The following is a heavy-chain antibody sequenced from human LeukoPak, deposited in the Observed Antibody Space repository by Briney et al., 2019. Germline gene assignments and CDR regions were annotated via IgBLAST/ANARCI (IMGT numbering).Heavy chain of an antibody. J-gene: IGHJ4*02. D-gene: IGHD6-13*01. Sequence: PSETLSLTCTASGGSISSYYWSWIRQPAGKGLEWLGRIYTSGSTNYNPSLKSRVTMSVDTSKNQFSLKLSSVTAADTAVYYCARAGRYSSSWALDYWGQGTLVTVSS. CDR1: GGSISSYY. CDR2: IYTSGST. CDR3: ARAGRYSSSWALDY. V-gene: IGHV4-4*07.